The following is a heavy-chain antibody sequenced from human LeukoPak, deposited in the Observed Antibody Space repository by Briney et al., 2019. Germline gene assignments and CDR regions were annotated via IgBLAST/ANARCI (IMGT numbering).Heavy chain of an antibody. V-gene: IGHV3-30*03. CDR1: GFTLSNYV. J-gene: IGHJ6*02. CDR2: TSYDGSNK. Sequence: GSLRFSFASSGFTLSNYVMHCVRQAPGKGLDWVAVTSYDGSNKYYADSVQGRFTISRDNSKNTLYLQMNSLRAEDTAVYYGARDVGSGWSHVMQLWGQGTTVTVSS. CDR3: ARDVGSGWSHVMQL. D-gene: IGHD6-19*01.